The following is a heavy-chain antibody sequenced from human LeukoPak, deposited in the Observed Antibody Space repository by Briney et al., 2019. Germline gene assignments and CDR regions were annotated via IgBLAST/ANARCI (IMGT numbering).Heavy chain of an antibody. CDR2: VKSKADDGTT. J-gene: IGHJ3*02. V-gene: IGHV3-15*01. Sequence: WGSLRLSCEASGFSFTNTWMSWVRQAPGKGLEWVGRVKSKADDGTTDYAAPVQGRFTISRDDSKNTLSLQMNSLKTEDTAVYYCATEGGSGSYYGDDAFDMWGQGTMVTVSS. CDR3: ATEGGSGSYYGDDAFDM. D-gene: IGHD3-10*01. CDR1: GFSFTNTW.